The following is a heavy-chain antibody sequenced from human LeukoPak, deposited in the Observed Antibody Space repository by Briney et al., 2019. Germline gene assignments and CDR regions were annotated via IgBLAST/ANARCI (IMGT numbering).Heavy chain of an antibody. CDR3: ARGRYSSGWYDAFDI. D-gene: IGHD6-19*01. J-gene: IGHJ3*02. CDR2: IFPSGGEI. V-gene: IGHV3-23*01. CDR1: GFTFSTFA. Sequence: GGSLRLSCEASGFTFSTFAMIWVRQPPGKGLEWVSSIFPSGGEIHYADSVRGRFTISRDNSKSTLSLQMNSLRAEDTAVYYCARGRYSSGWYDAFDIWGQGTMVTVSS.